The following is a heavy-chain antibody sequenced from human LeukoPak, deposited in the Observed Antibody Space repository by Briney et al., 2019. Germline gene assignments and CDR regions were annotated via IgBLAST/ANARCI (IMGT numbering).Heavy chain of an antibody. Sequence: GGSLRLSCAASGFTFSNAWMSWVRQAPGKGLEWVGRIKSKTDGGTTDYAAPVKGRFTISRDDSKNTLYLQMNSLRAEDTAVYYCARDRVDDSSGYSHDAFDIWGQGTMVTVSS. J-gene: IGHJ3*02. V-gene: IGHV3-15*01. CDR2: IKSKTDGGTT. D-gene: IGHD3-22*01. CDR3: ARDRVDDSSGYSHDAFDI. CDR1: GFTFSNAW.